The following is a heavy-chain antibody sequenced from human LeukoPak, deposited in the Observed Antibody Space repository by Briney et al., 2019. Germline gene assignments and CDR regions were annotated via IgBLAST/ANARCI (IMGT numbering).Heavy chain of an antibody. CDR2: LSGSGGVT. CDR3: ANLDAFDI. J-gene: IGHJ3*02. V-gene: IGHV3-23*01. Sequence: GGSLRLSCAASGFTFSSYAMSWVRQAPGKGLEWVSALSGSGGVTYYADSVEGRFTISRDNSKNTLYLQMHSPRAEDTAVYYCANLDAFDIWGPGTMVTVSS. CDR1: GFTFSSYA.